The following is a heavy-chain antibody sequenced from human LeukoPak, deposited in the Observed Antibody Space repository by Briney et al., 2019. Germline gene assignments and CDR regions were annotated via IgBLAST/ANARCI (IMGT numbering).Heavy chain of an antibody. Sequence: GGSLRLSCVPSGFTFSSYAMSWVRQAPGRGLEWVSGISGSGGSTYYADSVKGRFTISRDNSKNTLYLQMNSLRAEDTAVYYCAKQLYYYDSSAYSPHYYFDYWGQGTLVTVSS. CDR2: ISGSGGST. D-gene: IGHD3-22*01. J-gene: IGHJ4*02. CDR3: AKQLYYYDSSAYSPHYYFDY. V-gene: IGHV3-23*01. CDR1: GFTFSSYA.